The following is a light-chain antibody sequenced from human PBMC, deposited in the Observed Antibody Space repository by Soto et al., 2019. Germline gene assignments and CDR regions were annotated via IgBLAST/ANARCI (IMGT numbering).Light chain of an antibody. CDR3: SLYAGSNNLV. Sequence: QSALTQPPSASGSPGQSVTISCIETSSDVGGYNYVSWYQQHPGKAPKLMISEVSKRPSGVPDRFSGSKSGNTASLTVSGLQTEDEADYYCSLYAGSNNLVFGGGTKLTVL. CDR2: EVS. J-gene: IGLJ3*02. V-gene: IGLV2-8*01. CDR1: SSDVGGYNY.